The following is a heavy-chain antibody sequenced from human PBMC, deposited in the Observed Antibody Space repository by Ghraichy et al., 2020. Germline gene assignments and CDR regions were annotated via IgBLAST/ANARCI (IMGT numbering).Heavy chain of an antibody. J-gene: IGHJ4*02. CDR3: ASGTGWLQTY. CDR2: VHGSGST. D-gene: IGHD5-18*01. CDR1: GGSISNYY. V-gene: IGHV4-59*01. Sequence: SQTLSLTCTVSGGSISNYYCNWFRQPPGKGLEWIGYVHGSGSTKYHPSLESRVTVSSDTAKNELSLSLTSMTPADTAVYYCASGTGWLQTYWGQGTLVTVSS.